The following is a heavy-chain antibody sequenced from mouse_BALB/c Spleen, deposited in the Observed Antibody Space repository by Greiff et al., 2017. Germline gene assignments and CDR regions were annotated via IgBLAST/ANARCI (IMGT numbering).Heavy chain of an antibody. V-gene: IGHV5-17*02. CDR1: GFTFSSFG. Sequence: EVKLVESGGGLVQPGGSRKLSCAASGFTFSSFGMHWVRQAPEKGLEWVAYISSGSSTIYYADTVKGRLTISRDNPKNTLFLQMTSLRSEDTAMYYCARGGYYGSSDYWGQGTTLTVSS. D-gene: IGHD1-1*01. J-gene: IGHJ2*01. CDR2: ISSGSSTI. CDR3: ARGGYYGSSDY.